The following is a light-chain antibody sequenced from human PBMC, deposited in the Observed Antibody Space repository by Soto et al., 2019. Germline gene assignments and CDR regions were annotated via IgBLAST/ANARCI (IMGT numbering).Light chain of an antibody. CDR2: GAS. V-gene: IGKV3-20*01. J-gene: IGKJ1*01. CDR1: QSVSNNY. CDR3: QQYGSSGT. Sequence: EIVLTQSPGTLSLSPVSRASLSCRASQSVSNNYLAWYQQKPGQAPRLLIYGASNRATGIPDRFSGSGSGTDFTLTISRLEPEDFAVYYCQQYGSSGTFGQGTKV.